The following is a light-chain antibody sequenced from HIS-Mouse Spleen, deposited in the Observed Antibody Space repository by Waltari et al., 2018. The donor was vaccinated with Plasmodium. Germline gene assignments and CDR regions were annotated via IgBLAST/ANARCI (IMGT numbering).Light chain of an antibody. CDR1: LPKQY. Sequence: PPSVSVSPGQTARITCSGDALPKQYAYWYQQKPGKAPKLLIYAASSLQSGVPSRFSGSGSGTDFTLTISSLQPEDFATYYCQQSYSTWTFGQGTKVEIK. V-gene: IGKV1-39*01. J-gene: IGKJ1*01. CDR3: QQSYSTWT. CDR2: AAS.